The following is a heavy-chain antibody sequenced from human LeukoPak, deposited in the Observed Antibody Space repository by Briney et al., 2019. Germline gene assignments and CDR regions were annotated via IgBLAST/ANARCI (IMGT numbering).Heavy chain of an antibody. CDR2: ISSNGGST. J-gene: IGHJ4*02. Sequence: GGSLRLSCAASGFTFSSYAMHWVRQAPGKGLEYVSAISSNGGSTHYANSVKGRFTISRDNSKNTLYLQMGSLRAEDMAVYYCARDRYYYDSSEFDYWGQGTLVTVSS. CDR1: GFTFSSYA. CDR3: ARDRYYYDSSEFDY. V-gene: IGHV3-64*01. D-gene: IGHD3-22*01.